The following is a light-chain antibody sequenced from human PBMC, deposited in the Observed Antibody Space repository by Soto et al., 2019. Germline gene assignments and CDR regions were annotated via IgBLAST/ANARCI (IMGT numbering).Light chain of an antibody. Sequence: DIQMTQSPSSLSASEGDRVTLTCRASQSISRYLNWYQQKPGRAPTLLMYGASNLQTGVPSRFSGSGSGTDFTLTISNLQPEDFATYYCQQSYGTPRSFGGGTKVEIK. CDR3: QQSYGTPRS. CDR2: GAS. CDR1: QSISRY. J-gene: IGKJ4*01. V-gene: IGKV1-39*01.